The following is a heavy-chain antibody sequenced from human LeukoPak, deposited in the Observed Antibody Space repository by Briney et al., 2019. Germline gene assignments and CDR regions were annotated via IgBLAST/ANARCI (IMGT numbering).Heavy chain of an antibody. CDR3: ARTLRIAARPGYFDY. Sequence: SVKVSCKASGGTFSSYAISWVRQAPGQGLEWMGGIIPIFGTANYAQKFQGRVTITADESTSTAYMELSSLRSEDTAVYYCARTLRIAARPGYFDYWGQGTLVTVSS. CDR2: IIPIFGTA. CDR1: GGTFSSYA. V-gene: IGHV1-69*13. D-gene: IGHD6-6*01. J-gene: IGHJ4*02.